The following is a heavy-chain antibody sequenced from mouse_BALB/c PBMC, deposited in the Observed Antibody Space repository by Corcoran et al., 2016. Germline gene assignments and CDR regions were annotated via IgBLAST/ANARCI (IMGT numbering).Heavy chain of an antibody. CDR3: ARSFWFAY. CDR1: GYSFTDYY. V-gene: IGHV1-31*01. J-gene: IGHJ3*01. Sequence: EVQLQQSGPELVKHGASVKISCKASGYSFTDYYRHWVKQSHAKSLAWLGRIYPYNGVTTYNQNFNNKANLTVDKSSSTTYMELHSLTSEDSSVYYCARSFWFAYWGQGTLVTVSA. CDR2: IYPYNGVT.